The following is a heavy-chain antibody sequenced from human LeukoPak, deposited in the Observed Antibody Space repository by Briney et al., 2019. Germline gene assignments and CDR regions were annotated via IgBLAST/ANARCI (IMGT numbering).Heavy chain of an antibody. J-gene: IGHJ4*02. V-gene: IGHV3-53*01. CDR3: ASSNDRIFDH. Sequence: GGSLRLSCAASGFTVSSNYMSWVRQAPGKGLEGVSVIYSGGSTYYADSVKGRFTISRDNSKNTLYLQMNSLRAEDTAVYYCASSNDRIFDHWGQGTLVTVSS. D-gene: IGHD1-1*01. CDR2: IYSGGST. CDR1: GFTVSSNY.